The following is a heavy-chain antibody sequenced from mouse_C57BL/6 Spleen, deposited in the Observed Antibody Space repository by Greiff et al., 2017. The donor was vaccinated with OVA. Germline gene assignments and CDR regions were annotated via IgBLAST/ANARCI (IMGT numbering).Heavy chain of an antibody. CDR3: ARSNYYGSSRYYFDY. CDR2: IDPSDSET. J-gene: IGHJ2*01. CDR1: GYTFTSYW. D-gene: IGHD1-1*01. V-gene: IGHV1-52*01. Sequence: QVQLQQSGAELVRPGSSVKLSCKASGYTFTSYWMHWVKQRPIQGLEWIGNIDPSDSETHYNQKFKDKATLTVDKSSSTAYMQLSSLTSEDSAVYYCARSNYYGSSRYYFDYWGQGTTLTVSS.